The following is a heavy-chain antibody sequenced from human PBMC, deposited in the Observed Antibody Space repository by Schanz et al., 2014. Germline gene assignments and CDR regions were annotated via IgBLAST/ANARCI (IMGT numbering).Heavy chain of an antibody. CDR3: AIIGVMVAVAGTRADY. J-gene: IGHJ4*02. CDR2: ISGTTTYT. D-gene: IGHD6-19*01. Sequence: QEQLVESGGGLVQPGGSLRLSCAASGFTFSDYYMSWIRQAPGKGLEWVSYISGTTTYTNYADSVKGRFTISRDNAKNSLFLQMNRLRAEDTALYYCAIIGVMVAVAGTRADYWGQGTLVTVSS. CDR1: GFTFSDYY. V-gene: IGHV3-11*06.